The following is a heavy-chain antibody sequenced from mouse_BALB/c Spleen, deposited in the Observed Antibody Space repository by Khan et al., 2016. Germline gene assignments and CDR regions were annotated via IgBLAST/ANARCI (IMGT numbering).Heavy chain of an antibody. D-gene: IGHD1-1*01. V-gene: IGHV3-1*02. CDR2: IHSSGST. CDR1: GYSITSIYS. Sequence: EVQLQESGPDLVKPSQSLSLTCTVTGYSITSIYSWHWIRQFPGNKLEWMDYIHSSGSTNYNPSLKSRISITRDTSKNQFFLQLNSVTIEDTATYYCTRGDYFGNSWYFDVGGAGTTVTVSS. J-gene: IGHJ1*01. CDR3: TRGDYFGNSWYFDV.